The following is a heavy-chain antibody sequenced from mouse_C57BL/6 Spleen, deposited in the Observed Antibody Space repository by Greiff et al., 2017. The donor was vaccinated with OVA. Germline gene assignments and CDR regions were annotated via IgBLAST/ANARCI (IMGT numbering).Heavy chain of an antibody. CDR1: GYTFTSYW. V-gene: IGHV1-55*01. CDR3: ARDGGEGGKLHYFDY. Sequence: QVQLQQPGAELVKPGASVKMSCKASGYTFTSYWITWVKQRPGQGLEWIGDIYPGSGSTNYNEKFKSKATLTVDTSSSTAYMQLSSLTSEDSAVYYCARDGGEGGKLHYFDYWGQGTTLTVSS. CDR2: IYPGSGST. D-gene: IGHD2-1*01. J-gene: IGHJ2*01.